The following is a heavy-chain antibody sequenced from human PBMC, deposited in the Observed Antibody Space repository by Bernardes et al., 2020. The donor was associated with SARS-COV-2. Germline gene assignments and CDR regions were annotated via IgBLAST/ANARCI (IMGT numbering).Heavy chain of an antibody. CDR2: INTAGRSP. CDR3: AIGGNGRTAPGMDV. Sequence: GGSLRLSCAASGITFSTYWMHWGRQAPGKGLEWVSRINTAGRSPDYADSVRGRFTISRANAENTLYLQMNSLRDEDTAVYYCAIGGNGRTAPGMDVWGQGTTVTVSS. V-gene: IGHV3-74*01. CDR1: GITFSTYW. D-gene: IGHD1-1*01. J-gene: IGHJ6*02.